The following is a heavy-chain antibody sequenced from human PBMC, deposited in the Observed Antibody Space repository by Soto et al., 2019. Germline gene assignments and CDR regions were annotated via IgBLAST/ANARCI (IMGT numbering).Heavy chain of an antibody. D-gene: IGHD1-26*01. CDR3: AMGWELLGYYFAY. J-gene: IGHJ4*02. V-gene: IGHV1-69*01. CDR1: GGTFSSYA. Sequence: KVSCKASGGTFSSYAISWVRQAPGQGLEWMGGIIPIFGTANYAQKFQGRVTITADESTSTADKELSRLRSEDTAVYYCAMGWELLGYYFAYWGQGTLVTVSS. CDR2: IIPIFGTA.